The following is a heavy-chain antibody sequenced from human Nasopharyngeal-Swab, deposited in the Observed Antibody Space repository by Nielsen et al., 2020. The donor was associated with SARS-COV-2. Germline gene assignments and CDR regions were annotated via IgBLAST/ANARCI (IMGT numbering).Heavy chain of an antibody. V-gene: IGHV3-9*01. J-gene: IGHJ4*02. CDR3: ATLAPSTTGTTDLLHFDY. D-gene: IGHD1-1*01. CDR2: ISWNSGSI. CDR1: GFTFDDYA. Sequence: GGSLRLSCAASGFTFDDYAMHWVRQAPGKGLEWVSGISWNSGSIGYADSVKGRFTISRDNAKNSLYLQMNSLRAEDTALYYCATLAPSTTGTTDLLHFDYWGQGTLVTVSS.